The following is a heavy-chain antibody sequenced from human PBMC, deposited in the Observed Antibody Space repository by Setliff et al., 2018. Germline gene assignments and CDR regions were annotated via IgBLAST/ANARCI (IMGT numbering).Heavy chain of an antibody. D-gene: IGHD3-16*02. J-gene: IGHJ4*02. Sequence: ASVKVSCKTSGYTFTDFYIQWVRQAPGQGLEWMGWINPYTGDTDYAPKFQGRVTVTRDTSVTTAYMDLTRLTSDDTAVYYCARGGSIYDHVWGSYRFVDSWGRGTLVTVSS. V-gene: IGHV1-2*02. CDR3: ARGGSIYDHVWGSYRFVDS. CDR2: INPYTGDT. CDR1: GYTFTDFY.